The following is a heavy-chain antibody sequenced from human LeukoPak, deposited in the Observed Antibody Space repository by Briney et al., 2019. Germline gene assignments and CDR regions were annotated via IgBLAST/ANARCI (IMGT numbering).Heavy chain of an antibody. V-gene: IGHV3-30*04. CDR2: MSSDGIKT. D-gene: IGHD1-1*01. CDR1: GFNFRTCG. Sequence: GTSLRLSCATSGFNFRTCGVHWVRQAPGKGLEWVALMSSDGIKTYYADSMKGRFTISRDSSKDTLYLQMSRLRHDDTAIYYCAKDHAGTGRAFEYWGQGTLVTVS. J-gene: IGHJ4*02. CDR3: AKDHAGTGRAFEY.